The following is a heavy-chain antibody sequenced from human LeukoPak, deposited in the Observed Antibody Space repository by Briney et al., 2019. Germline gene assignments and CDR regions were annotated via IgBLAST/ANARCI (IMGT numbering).Heavy chain of an antibody. CDR3: ARLTSFADLLTATRRSWFDP. V-gene: IGHV5-51*01. CDR1: GYSFSSFW. Sequence: PGESLKISCKGSGYSFSSFWIAWVRPMPGKGLEWMGIIFPGDSGTRYRPSLQGQVTISVDKSIDTAFLQWSSLKASDSAIYYCARLTSFADLLTATRRSWFDPWSQGTLVTVSS. D-gene: IGHD2-21*02. CDR2: IFPGDSGT. J-gene: IGHJ5*02.